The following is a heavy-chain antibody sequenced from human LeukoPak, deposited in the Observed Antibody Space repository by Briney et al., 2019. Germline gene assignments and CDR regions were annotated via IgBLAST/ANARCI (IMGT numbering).Heavy chain of an antibody. Sequence: GASVKVSCTASGYSFTGYYMHWVRQAPGQGLEWMGWINPKSGGTNCAQKFQGRVTMTRDTSISTAYMELSRLRSDDTAVYYCARSGMVTDFDYWGQGTLVTVSS. V-gene: IGHV1-2*02. CDR1: GYSFTGYY. D-gene: IGHD5-18*01. CDR3: ARSGMVTDFDY. CDR2: INPKSGGT. J-gene: IGHJ4*02.